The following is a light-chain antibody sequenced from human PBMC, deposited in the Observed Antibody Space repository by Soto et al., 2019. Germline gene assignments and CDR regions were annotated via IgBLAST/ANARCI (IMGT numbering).Light chain of an antibody. CDR2: DTT. CDR3: LLAYSGGRV. CDR1: DGPVTSNHY. Sequence: QAVVTQEPSLTLSPGGPVTLTCGSSDGPVTSNHYPYWYQQRPGQVPRTLIYDTTNRQSWAPARFSGSLVGVKAALTLSGAQPEDEADYYCLLAYSGGRVFGGGTKVTVL. V-gene: IGLV7-46*01. J-gene: IGLJ2*01.